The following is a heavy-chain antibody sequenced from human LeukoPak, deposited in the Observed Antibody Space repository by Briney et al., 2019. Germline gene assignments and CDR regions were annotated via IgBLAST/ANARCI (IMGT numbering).Heavy chain of an antibody. CDR3: ARDGSYSSGWHTFDY. J-gene: IGHJ4*02. Sequence: SGTLSLTCTVSGGSISSYYWSWIRQPPGKGLEWIGYIYYSGSTYYNPSLKSRVTISVDTSKNQFSLKLSSVTAADTAVYYCARDGSYSSGWHTFDYWGQGTLVTVSS. CDR1: GGSISSYY. V-gene: IGHV4-59*01. D-gene: IGHD6-19*01. CDR2: IYYSGST.